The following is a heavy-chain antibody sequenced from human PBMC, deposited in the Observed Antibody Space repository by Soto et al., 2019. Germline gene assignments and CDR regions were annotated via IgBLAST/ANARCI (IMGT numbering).Heavy chain of an antibody. J-gene: IGHJ6*03. V-gene: IGHV1-18*01. Sequence: ASVKVSCKASGYTFTSYGISWVRQAPGQGLEGMGWISAYNGNTNYAQKLQGRVTMTTDTSTSTAYMELRSLRSDDTAVYYCARASRDQVVVPVIHPYYYMDVWGKGTTVTVSS. CDR3: ARASRDQVVVPVIHPYYYMDV. CDR2: ISAYNGNT. CDR1: GYTFTSYG. D-gene: IGHD2-2*01.